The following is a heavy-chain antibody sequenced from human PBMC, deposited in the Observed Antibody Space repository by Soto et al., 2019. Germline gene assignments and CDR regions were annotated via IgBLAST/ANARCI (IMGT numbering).Heavy chain of an antibody. CDR1: GFSLSTTGVG. D-gene: IGHD6-13*01. J-gene: IGHJ4*02. Sequence: QITLKESGPTLVKPTQTLTLTCTFSGFSLSTTGVGVTWIRQPPGKALEWLAVIYWDDDERYSPSLKSRLTITKDTSKNQVGLTLTNLDPVDTATYFCAHAIAVGSSWFGPIDSWGLGTLVTVSS. CDR3: AHAIAVGSSWFGPIDS. CDR2: IYWDDDE. V-gene: IGHV2-5*02.